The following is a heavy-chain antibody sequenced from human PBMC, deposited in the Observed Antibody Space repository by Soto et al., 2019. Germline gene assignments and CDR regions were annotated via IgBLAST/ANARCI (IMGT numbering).Heavy chain of an antibody. CDR2: ISGSGGST. Sequence: GGSLRLSCAASGFTFSSYAMSWVRQAPGKGLEWVSAISGSGGSTYYADSVKGRFTISRDNSKNTLYLQMNSLRAEDTAVYYCAKVKVLGGSGFYYFDYWGQGTLVTVSS. CDR1: GFTFSSYA. V-gene: IGHV3-23*01. D-gene: IGHD3-3*01. CDR3: AKVKVLGGSGFYYFDY. J-gene: IGHJ4*02.